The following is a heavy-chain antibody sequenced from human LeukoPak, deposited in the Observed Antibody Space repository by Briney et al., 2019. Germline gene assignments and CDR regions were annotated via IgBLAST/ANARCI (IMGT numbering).Heavy chain of an antibody. V-gene: IGHV3-23*01. CDR2: VSGSGGST. Sequence: GGSLRLSCAASGFTFSDYSMNWVRQAPGKGLEWVSAVSGSGGSTYYADSVKGRFTISRDNSKNTLYLQMNSLRAEDTAVYYCAKDGDLYGSGSEYYFDYWGQGTLVTVSS. CDR3: AKDGDLYGSGSEYYFDY. CDR1: GFTFSDYS. D-gene: IGHD3-10*01. J-gene: IGHJ4*02.